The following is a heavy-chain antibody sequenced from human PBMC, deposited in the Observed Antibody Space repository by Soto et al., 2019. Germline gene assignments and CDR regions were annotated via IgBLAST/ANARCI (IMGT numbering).Heavy chain of an antibody. CDR1: GYTFTSYA. Sequence: ASVKVSCKASGYTFTSYAMHWVRQAPGQGLEWMGWISAYNGNTNYAQKLQGRVTMTTDTSTSTAYMELRSLRSDDTAVYYCARGRGSSTYYGMDVWGQGTTVTVSS. V-gene: IGHV1-18*01. CDR3: ARGRGSSTYYGMDV. D-gene: IGHD2-15*01. CDR2: ISAYNGNT. J-gene: IGHJ6*02.